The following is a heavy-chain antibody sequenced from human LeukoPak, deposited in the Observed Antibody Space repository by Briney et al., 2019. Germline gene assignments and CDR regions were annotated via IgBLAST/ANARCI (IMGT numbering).Heavy chain of an antibody. Sequence: SETLSLTCTVSGGSISSYYWSWIRQPAGKGLEWIGRIYTSGSTNYNPSLKSRVTMSVDTSKNQFSLKLSSVTAADTAVYYCAREAPVVVPAAIHFDYWGQGTLVTVSS. V-gene: IGHV4-4*07. J-gene: IGHJ4*02. CDR3: AREAPVVVPAAIHFDY. D-gene: IGHD2-2*01. CDR2: IYTSGST. CDR1: GGSISSYY.